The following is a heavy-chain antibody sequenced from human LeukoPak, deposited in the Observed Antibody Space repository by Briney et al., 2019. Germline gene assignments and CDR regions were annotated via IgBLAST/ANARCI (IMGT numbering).Heavy chain of an antibody. CDR1: GGSISSYY. CDR3: ARELRSHLRGFDYYYYMDV. V-gene: IGHV4-59*12. CDR2: IYYSGST. Sequence: SETLSLTCTVSGGSISSYYWSWIRQPPGKGLEWIGYIYYSGSTNYNPSLKSRVTISVDTSKNQFSLKLSSVTAADTAVYYCARELRSHLRGFDYYYYMDVWGKGTTVTVSS. D-gene: IGHD3-3*01. J-gene: IGHJ6*03.